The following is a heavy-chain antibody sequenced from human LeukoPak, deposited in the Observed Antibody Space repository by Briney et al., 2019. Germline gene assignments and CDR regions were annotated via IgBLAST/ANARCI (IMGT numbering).Heavy chain of an antibody. CDR2: ISSSGRS. CDR3: ARFKGGTGSDY. D-gene: IGHD1-26*01. V-gene: IGHV4-39*01. J-gene: IGHJ4*02. CDR1: GGSVTTTNFD. Sequence: SETLSLTCAVSGGSVTTTNFDWAWIRLPPEQGLVWIATISSSGRSYYNPYLMSRVTISVDTSKNQFSLDVTSVTAAYTSLFYCARFKGGTGSDYWGRGILVIVS.